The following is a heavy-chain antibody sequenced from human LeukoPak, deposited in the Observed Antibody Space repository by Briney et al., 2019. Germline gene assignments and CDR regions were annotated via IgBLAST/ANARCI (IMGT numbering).Heavy chain of an antibody. D-gene: IGHD6-19*01. Sequence: SVKVSCKASGGTFSSYAISWVRQAPGQGLEWMGGIIPIFGTANYAQKFQGRVTITADKSMSTAYMELSSLRSEDTAVYYCARGRYSSGWYGGYWGQGTLVTVSS. CDR3: ARGRYSSGWYGGY. J-gene: IGHJ4*02. CDR1: GGTFSSYA. V-gene: IGHV1-69*06. CDR2: IIPIFGTA.